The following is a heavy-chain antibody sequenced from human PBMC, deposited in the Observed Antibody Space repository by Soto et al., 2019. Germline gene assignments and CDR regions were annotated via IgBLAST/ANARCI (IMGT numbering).Heavy chain of an antibody. CDR3: ARDLHVDTAMVFLPY. J-gene: IGHJ4*02. V-gene: IGHV3-30*04. CDR1: GFPFSSSA. Sequence: QVQLVESGGGVVQPGRSLRLSCAASGFPFSSSAMHWVRQAPGKGLEWVAVISDDGSNKYYADSVKGRFTISRDNSKNTLYLQMNSLKTEDTAVYYCARDLHVDTAMVFLPYWGQGTLVTVSS. D-gene: IGHD5-18*01. CDR2: ISDDGSNK.